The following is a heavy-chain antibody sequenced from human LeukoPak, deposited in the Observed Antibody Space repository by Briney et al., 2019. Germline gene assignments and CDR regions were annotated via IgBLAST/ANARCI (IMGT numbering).Heavy chain of an antibody. Sequence: GESLKISCKGSGYSFTSYWIGRVRQMPGKGLEWMGIIYPGDSDTRYSPSFQGQVTISADKSISTAYLQWSSLKASDTAMYYCARHAYPLSSSWHTDDYWGQGTLVTVSS. CDR3: ARHAYPLSSSWHTDDY. D-gene: IGHD6-13*01. CDR2: IYPGDSDT. J-gene: IGHJ4*02. CDR1: GYSFTSYW. V-gene: IGHV5-51*01.